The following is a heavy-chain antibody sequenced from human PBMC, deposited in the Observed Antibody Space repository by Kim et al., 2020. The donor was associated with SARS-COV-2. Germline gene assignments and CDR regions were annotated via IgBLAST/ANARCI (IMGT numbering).Heavy chain of an antibody. D-gene: IGHD6-13*01. V-gene: IGHV4-39*01. CDR3: ARYTIAAAGVDY. J-gene: IGHJ4*02. CDR2: IYYSGST. Sequence: SETLSLTCTVSGGSISSSSYYWGWIRQPPGKGLEWIGSIYYSGSTYYNPSLKSRVTISVDTSKNQFSLKLSSVTAADTAVYYCARYTIAAAGVDYWGQGT. CDR1: GGSISSSSYY.